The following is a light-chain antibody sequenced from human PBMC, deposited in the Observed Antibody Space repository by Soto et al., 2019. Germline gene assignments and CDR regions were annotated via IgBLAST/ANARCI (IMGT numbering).Light chain of an antibody. CDR2: DVS. CDR3: SSYTGSTTRVV. J-gene: IGLJ2*01. Sequence: QSALTQPASVSGSPGQSITISCTGTSSDVGGYNYVSWYQQHPGEAPKLMIYDVSNRPSGVSNRFSGSKSGNTASLTISGLQAEDEADYYCSSYTGSTTRVVFGGGTKLTVL. CDR1: SSDVGGYNY. V-gene: IGLV2-14*01.